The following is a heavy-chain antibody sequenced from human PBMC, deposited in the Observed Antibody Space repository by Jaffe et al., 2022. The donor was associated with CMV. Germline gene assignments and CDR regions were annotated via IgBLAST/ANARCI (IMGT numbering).Heavy chain of an antibody. CDR3: ARVLSNYGPDYYYYYYMDV. Sequence: EVQLVESGGGLVQPGGSLRLSCAASGFTFSSYWMSWVRQAPGKGLEWVANIKQDGSEKYYVDSVKGRFTISRDNAKNSLYLQMNSLRAEDTAVYYCARVLSNYGPDYYYYYYMDVWGKGTTVTVSS. D-gene: IGHD4-4*01. CDR2: IKQDGSEK. V-gene: IGHV3-7*03. J-gene: IGHJ6*03. CDR1: GFTFSSYW.